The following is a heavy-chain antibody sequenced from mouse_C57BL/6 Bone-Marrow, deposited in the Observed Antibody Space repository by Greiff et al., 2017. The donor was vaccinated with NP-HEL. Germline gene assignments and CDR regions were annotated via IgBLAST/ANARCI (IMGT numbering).Heavy chain of an antibody. CDR3: ARKFYYRNPWFAY. CDR1: GFTFSDYG. D-gene: IGHD2-5*01. V-gene: IGHV5-17*01. Sequence: EVNLVESGGGLVKPGGSLKLSCAASGFTFSDYGMHWVRQAPEKGLEWVAYISSGSSTIYYADTVKGRFTISRDNAKNTLFLQMTSLGSEDTAMYFCARKFYYRNPWFAYWGQGTLVTVSA. CDR2: ISSGSSTI. J-gene: IGHJ3*01.